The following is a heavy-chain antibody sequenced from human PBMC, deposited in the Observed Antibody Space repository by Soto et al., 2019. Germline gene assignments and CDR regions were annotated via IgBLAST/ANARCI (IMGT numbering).Heavy chain of an antibody. V-gene: IGHV1-46*01. CDR2: INPNGGST. Sequence: QAHLVQSGAEVKIPGASVKVSCKASPYNFINYYIHWVKRAPGQGLEWMGIINPNGGSTTYAQKFHGRVTLTRDTSTSTVYMDLSSLTSEDTAIYYCARDGWFSALRIPFGMDVWGQGTTVTVSS. D-gene: IGHD3-3*01. J-gene: IGHJ6*02. CDR3: ARDGWFSALRIPFGMDV. CDR1: PYNFINYY.